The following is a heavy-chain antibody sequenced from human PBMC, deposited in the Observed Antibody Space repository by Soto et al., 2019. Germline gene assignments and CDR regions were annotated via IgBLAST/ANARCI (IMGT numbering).Heavy chain of an antibody. V-gene: IGHV1-2*02. CDR3: ARDSGEGAPFYYMDV. Sequence: ASVKVSCKTSGYTFIGYYIHWVRQAPGQGLEWLGWVNPKSGGTNSAQKFQGRVTMTRDTSVNTAYMELTRLTSDDTAVYYCARDSGEGAPFYYMDVWGMGTTVTVSS. CDR2: VNPKSGGT. J-gene: IGHJ6*03. D-gene: IGHD3-10*01. CDR1: GYTFIGYY.